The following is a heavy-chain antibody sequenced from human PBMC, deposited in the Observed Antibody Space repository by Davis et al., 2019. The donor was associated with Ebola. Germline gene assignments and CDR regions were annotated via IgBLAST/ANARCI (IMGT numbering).Heavy chain of an antibody. CDR2: ESKN. D-gene: IGHD5-24*01. V-gene: IGHV5-51*01. Sequence: ESKNIFTHYCIGRVTISVDKSISTAYLQWSSLRASDTAMYYCVRSLVGGYNPFDYWGQGTLVTVSS. J-gene: IGHJ4*02. CDR3: VRSLVGGYNPFDY.